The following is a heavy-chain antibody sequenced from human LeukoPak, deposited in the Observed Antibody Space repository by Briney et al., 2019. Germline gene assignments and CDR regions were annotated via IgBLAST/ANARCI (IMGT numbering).Heavy chain of an antibody. CDR2: IYYSGNT. CDR3: ARGDWNDSCFDY. V-gene: IGHV4-31*03. CDR1: GVSISSGGYY. Sequence: SETLSLTCTVSGVSISSGGYYWSWIPQHPGKGLEWIGYIYYSGNTYYNPSLKSRVSISVDTSKNQFSLRLSSVTAADTAVYYCARGDWNDSCFDYWGQGTLVTVSS. D-gene: IGHD1-1*01. J-gene: IGHJ4*02.